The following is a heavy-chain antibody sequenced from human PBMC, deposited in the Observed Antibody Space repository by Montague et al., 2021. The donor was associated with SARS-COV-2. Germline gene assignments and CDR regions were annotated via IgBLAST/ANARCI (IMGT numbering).Heavy chain of an antibody. J-gene: IGHJ4*02. V-gene: IGHV4-61*02. Sequence: TLSLTCTVSGDSISSGSHDWSWIRQPAGKGLEWIGRISISGSTXYKPSLKSRVTISVDTSKNQFSLKLSSVTAADTAVYYCARGIAVAGLFDYWGQGTLVTVSS. CDR1: GDSISSGSHD. CDR2: ISISGST. CDR3: ARGIAVAGLFDY. D-gene: IGHD6-19*01.